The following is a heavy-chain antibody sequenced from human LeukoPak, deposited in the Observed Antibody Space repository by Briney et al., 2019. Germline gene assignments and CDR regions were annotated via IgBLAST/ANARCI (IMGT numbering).Heavy chain of an antibody. CDR2: IKQDGSEK. CDR3: ARGHSGYDYSGFDY. V-gene: IGHV3-7*03. Sequence: GGSLRLSCAASGFTFSSYWMSWVRRAPGKGLEWVANIKQDGSEKYYVDSVKGRFTISRDNAKNSLYLQMNSLRAEDTAVYYCARGHSGYDYSGFDYWGQGTLVTVSS. D-gene: IGHD5-12*01. CDR1: GFTFSSYW. J-gene: IGHJ4*02.